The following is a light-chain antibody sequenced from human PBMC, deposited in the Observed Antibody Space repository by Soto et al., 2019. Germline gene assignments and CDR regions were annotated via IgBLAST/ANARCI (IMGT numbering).Light chain of an antibody. J-gene: IGKJ4*01. V-gene: IGKV3-11*01. CDR1: QSVSGY. Sequence: IVLTQSPATLSLSPGNRATLSCRASQSVSGYLACYEQQPGQAPRLLIYDASNRSTGIPARFSGSGSGTDFTLTITSLEPEDFAVYYCQQRSNWPSTFGGGTKVEI. CDR2: DAS. CDR3: QQRSNWPST.